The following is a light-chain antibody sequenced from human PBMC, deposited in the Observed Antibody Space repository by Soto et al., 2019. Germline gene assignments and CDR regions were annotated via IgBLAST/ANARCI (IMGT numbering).Light chain of an antibody. V-gene: IGKV3-11*01. CDR1: QRISTSY. Sequence: MVLTQSPGTLSLSPGDSATLSCRTSQRISTSYLAWYQHTPGQTPTLLIYGASNRATGIPARFSGSGSGTDFTLTISSLEPEDFAVYYCQQRSNWPPIFGQGTRLEIK. CDR3: QQRSNWPPI. J-gene: IGKJ5*01. CDR2: GAS.